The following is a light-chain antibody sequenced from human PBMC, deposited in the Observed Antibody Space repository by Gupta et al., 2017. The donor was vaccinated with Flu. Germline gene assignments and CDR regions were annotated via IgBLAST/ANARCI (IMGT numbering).Light chain of an antibody. CDR3: QQYNSYSEYS. V-gene: IGKV1-5*03. J-gene: IGKJ2*03. CDR2: KAS. CDR1: QSISSW. Sequence: DIQMTQSPSTLSASVGDRVTITCRASQSISSWLAWYQQKPGKAPKLLIYKASSLESGVPSRFSGSGYGTEFTLTISSRQPDDFATYYCQQYNSYSEYSFGQGTKLEIK.